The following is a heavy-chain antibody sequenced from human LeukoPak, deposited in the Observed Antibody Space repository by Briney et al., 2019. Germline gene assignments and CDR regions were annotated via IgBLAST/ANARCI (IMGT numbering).Heavy chain of an antibody. CDR2: ISAYNGNT. CDR1: GYTFTSYG. D-gene: IGHD2-2*01. J-gene: IGHJ6*02. CDR3: AGDRSVVDYGMDV. V-gene: IGHV1-18*01. Sequence: APVKVSCKASGYTFTSYGISWVRQAPGQGLEWMGWISAYNGNTNYAQKLQGRVTMTTDTSTSTAYMELRSLRSDDTAVYYCAGDRSVVDYGMDVWGQGTTVTVSS.